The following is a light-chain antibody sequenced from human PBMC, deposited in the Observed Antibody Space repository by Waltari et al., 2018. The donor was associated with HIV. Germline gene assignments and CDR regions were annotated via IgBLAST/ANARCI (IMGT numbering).Light chain of an antibody. CDR3: QQTNSFPFT. CDR1: QGISTC. J-gene: IGKJ5*01. CDR2: GAS. V-gene: IGKV1-12*01. Sequence: DIQMTQSPSSVYAYVCDRVPLTCRATQGISTCIAWYQQKPGKAPKLLIPGASNLEPGVPSRFSGSGSGTSFSLTITSLQADDFAIYYCQQTNSFPFTFGQGTRLEIK.